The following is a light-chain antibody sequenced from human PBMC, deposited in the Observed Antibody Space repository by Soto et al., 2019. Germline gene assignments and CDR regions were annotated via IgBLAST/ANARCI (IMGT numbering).Light chain of an antibody. V-gene: IGKV3-20*01. CDR1: QSVSSSY. CDR3: QQYGSSPRT. CDR2: GAS. Sequence: DIVLTQSPGTLSLSPGERATLSCRASQSVSSSYLAWYQQKPGQAPRLLIYGASSRATGIPGRFSGSGSGTDFTLTISRLEPEDFAVYYCQQYGSSPRTFGQGTKLEIK. J-gene: IGKJ2*01.